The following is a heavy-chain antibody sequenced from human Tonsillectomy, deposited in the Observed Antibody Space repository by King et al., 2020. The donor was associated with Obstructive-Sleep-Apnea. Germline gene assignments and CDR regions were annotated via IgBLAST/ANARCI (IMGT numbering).Heavy chain of an antibody. Sequence: VQLVQSGAEVKKPGASVKVSCKASGYTFTSAEIHWVRQAPGQGLEWMGWMNPNSGNTAYVQKFQGRVTMTRSPSISTAYMELTRLRSTDTAVYFCARGSRRSFDLWGQGTLVTVSS. CDR3: ARGSRRSFDL. CDR2: MNPNSGNT. J-gene: IGHJ4*02. CDR1: GYTFTSAE. V-gene: IGHV1-8*01.